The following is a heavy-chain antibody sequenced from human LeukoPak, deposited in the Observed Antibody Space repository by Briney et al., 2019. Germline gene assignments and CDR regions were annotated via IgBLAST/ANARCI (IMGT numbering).Heavy chain of an antibody. D-gene: IGHD2-21*01. CDR1: GFAFSTYA. J-gene: IGHJ4*02. Sequence: PGGSLRLSCAASGFAFSTYAMSWVRQAPGKGLEWVSGISGSGGSTYYADSVKGRFTISRDNSKSTLYLQMNSLIAGDTAIYYCAKNRALHEIDYWGQGTLVTVSS. CDR3: AKNRALHEIDY. V-gene: IGHV3-23*01. CDR2: ISGSGGST.